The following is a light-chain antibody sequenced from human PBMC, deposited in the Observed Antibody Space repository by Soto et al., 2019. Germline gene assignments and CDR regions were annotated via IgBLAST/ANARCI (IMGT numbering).Light chain of an antibody. CDR1: QGIGDT. CDR2: GAS. Sequence: VMTQSPATLSVSPGEGVTLSCRASQGIGDTLAWYQHKPGQAPRLLIYGASSRATGIPDRFSGSGSGTDFTLTISSLEPEDFAVYYCQQRGDWPPITFGQGTRLEIK. CDR3: QQRGDWPPIT. J-gene: IGKJ5*01. V-gene: IGKV3-11*01.